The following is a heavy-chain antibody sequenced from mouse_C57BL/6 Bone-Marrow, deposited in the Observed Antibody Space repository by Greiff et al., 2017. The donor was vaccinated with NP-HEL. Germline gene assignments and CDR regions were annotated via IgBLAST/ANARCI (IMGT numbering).Heavy chain of an antibody. CDR3: ARRTGKDYYYAMDY. D-gene: IGHD4-1*01. CDR1: GFTFSDYG. Sequence: EVQLVESGGGLVKPGGSLKLSCAASGFTFSDYGMHWVRQAPEKGLEWVAYISSGSSTIYYADTVKGRFTISRDNAKNTLFLQMTSLRSEDTAMYYCARRTGKDYYYAMDYWGQGTSVTVSS. V-gene: IGHV5-17*01. J-gene: IGHJ4*01. CDR2: ISSGSSTI.